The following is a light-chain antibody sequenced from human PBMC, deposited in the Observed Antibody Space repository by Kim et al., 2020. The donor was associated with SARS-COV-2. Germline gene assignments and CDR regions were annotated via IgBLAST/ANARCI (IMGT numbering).Light chain of an antibody. J-gene: IGKJ4*01. CDR3: QQRGIWLT. Sequence: APRPGRAITSVSDHLAWNQQNTGQAPRLLIYDASNMATGTPARFSGSGYRTVFTLTISSLEPEDFAVYYCQQRGIWLTFGGGTKVDIK. CDR2: DAS. CDR1: TSVSDH. V-gene: IGKV3-11*01.